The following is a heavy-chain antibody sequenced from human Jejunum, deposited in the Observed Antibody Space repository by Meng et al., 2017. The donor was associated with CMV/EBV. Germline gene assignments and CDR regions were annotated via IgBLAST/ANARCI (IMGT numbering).Heavy chain of an antibody. J-gene: IGHJ4*02. CDR2: ISSSSSYI. CDR3: ARDPRGVLIARYIDY. CDR1: GFTFSTYT. V-gene: IGHV3-21*01. D-gene: IGHD2-21*01. Sequence: GFTFSTYTMNWVRQAPGKGLEWVSSISSSSSYIYYADSVKGRFTISRDNAKNSLYLQMNSLRAEDTAVYYCARDPRGVLIARYIDYWGQGTLVTVSS.